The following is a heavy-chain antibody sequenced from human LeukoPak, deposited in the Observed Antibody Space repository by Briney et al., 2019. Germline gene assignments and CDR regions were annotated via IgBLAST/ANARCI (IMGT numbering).Heavy chain of an antibody. CDR2: IKRDGSEK. V-gene: IGHV3-7*01. CDR3: EGSAGY. J-gene: IGHJ4*02. Sequence: GGSLRLSCAASGFTFSSYAMHWVRQAPGKGLEWVANIKRDGSEKHYVDSVKGRFTISRDNAKSSLFLQMNSLRAEDTAVYYCEGSAGYWGQGTLVTVSS. CDR1: GFTFSSYA.